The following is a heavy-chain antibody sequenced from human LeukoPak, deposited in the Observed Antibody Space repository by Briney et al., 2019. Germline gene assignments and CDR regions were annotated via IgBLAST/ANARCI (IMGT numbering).Heavy chain of an antibody. CDR1: GGSFSGYY. J-gene: IGHJ4*02. V-gene: IGHV4-34*01. CDR3: ASLYDILTGYYDY. Sequence: PSETLSLTCAVYGGSFSGYYWSWIRQPPGKGLEWIGEINHSGSTNYNPSLKSRVTISVDTSKNQFSLKLSSVTAADTVVYYCASLYDILTGYYDYWGQGTLVTVSS. D-gene: IGHD3-9*01. CDR2: INHSGST.